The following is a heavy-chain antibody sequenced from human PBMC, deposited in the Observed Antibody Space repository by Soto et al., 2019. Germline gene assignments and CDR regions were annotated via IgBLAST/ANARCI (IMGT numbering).Heavy chain of an antibody. D-gene: IGHD6-19*01. V-gene: IGHV3-33*01. CDR3: ARESVGVAGTAFDY. CDR2: IWYNRSNK. Sequence: SLRLSXAASAFSLSSYGMHWVRQAEGEGLEWLAVIWYNRSNKYYADSVKGRFTISRDNSMYTLYLQMNSLRAADTAVYYCARESVGVAGTAFDYWGQGTLVTVSS. CDR1: AFSLSSYG. J-gene: IGHJ4*02.